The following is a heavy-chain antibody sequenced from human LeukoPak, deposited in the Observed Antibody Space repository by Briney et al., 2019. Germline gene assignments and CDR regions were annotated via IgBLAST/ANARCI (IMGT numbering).Heavy chain of an antibody. J-gene: IGHJ4*02. CDR3: ARGSLTIFL. Sequence: KTSETLSLTCAVYGGSFSGYYWSWIRQPPGKGLEWIGEINHSGSTNYNPSLKSRVTISVDTSKNQFSLKLSSVTAADTAAYYCARGSLTIFLWGQGTLVTVSS. CDR1: GGSFSGYY. D-gene: IGHD3-9*01. CDR2: INHSGST. V-gene: IGHV4-34*01.